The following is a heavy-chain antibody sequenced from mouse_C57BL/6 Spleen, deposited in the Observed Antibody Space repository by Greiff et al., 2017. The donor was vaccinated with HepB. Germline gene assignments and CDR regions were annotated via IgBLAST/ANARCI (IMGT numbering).Heavy chain of an antibody. Sequence: QVQLKQPGAELVRPGSSVKLSCKASGYTFTSYWMHWVKQRPIQGLEWIGNIDPSDSETHYNQKFKDKATLTVDKSSSTAYMQLSSLTSEDSAVYYCARYSYGSSSHFDYWGQGTTLTVSS. CDR3: ARYSYGSSSHFDY. D-gene: IGHD1-1*01. CDR1: GYTFTSYW. CDR2: IDPSDSET. J-gene: IGHJ2*01. V-gene: IGHV1-52*01.